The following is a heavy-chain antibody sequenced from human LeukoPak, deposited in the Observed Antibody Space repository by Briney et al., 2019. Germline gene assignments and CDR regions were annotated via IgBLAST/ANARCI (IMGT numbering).Heavy chain of an antibody. CDR2: IYYSGST. Sequence: PSETLSLTCTVSGGSISSYYWSWIRQPPGKGLEWIGYIYYSGSTNYNPSLKSRVTISVDTSKNQFSLKLSSVTAADTAVYYCARVYFDWSLKGFDAFDIWGQGTMVTVSS. CDR3: ARVYFDWSLKGFDAFDI. J-gene: IGHJ3*02. V-gene: IGHV4-59*01. D-gene: IGHD3-9*01. CDR1: GGSISSYY.